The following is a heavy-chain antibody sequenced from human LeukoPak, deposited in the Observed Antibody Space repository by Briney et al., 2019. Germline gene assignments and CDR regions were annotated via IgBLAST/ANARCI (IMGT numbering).Heavy chain of an antibody. D-gene: IGHD1-14*01. Sequence: GGSLRLSCAASGFTFSSYAMNWVRQAPGKGLEWVSGISGHAGNTYYADSVRGRFTISRDNSKNTLYLQMNSLRAEDTAVYYCANQPSLSSITDYWGQGTLVTVSS. V-gene: IGHV3-23*01. CDR1: GFTFSSYA. CDR2: ISGHAGNT. CDR3: ANQPSLSSITDY. J-gene: IGHJ4*02.